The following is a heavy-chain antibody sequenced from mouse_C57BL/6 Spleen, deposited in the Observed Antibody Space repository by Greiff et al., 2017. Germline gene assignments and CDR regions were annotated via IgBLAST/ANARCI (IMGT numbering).Heavy chain of an antibody. CDR2: IYPGDGDT. V-gene: IGHV1-80*01. J-gene: IGHJ2*01. CDR1: GYAFSSYW. Sequence: QVQLQQSGAELVKPGASVKISCKASGYAFSSYWMNWVKQRPGKGLEWIGQIYPGDGDTNYNGKFKGKATLTADKSSSTAYMQLSSLTSVDSAVYFCARIYGSNYFDYWGQGTTLTVAS. CDR3: ARIYGSNYFDY. D-gene: IGHD1-1*01.